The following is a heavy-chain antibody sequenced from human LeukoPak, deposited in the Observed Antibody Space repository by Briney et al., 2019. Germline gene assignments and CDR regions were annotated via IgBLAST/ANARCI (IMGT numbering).Heavy chain of an antibody. CDR1: GVSISSSNSY. D-gene: IGHD6-13*01. J-gene: IGHJ6*03. CDR2: IYYSGNT. CDR3: ARRSHSSSWYGGPRYYYYMDV. Sequence: PSETLSLTCTVSGVSISSSNSYWGWIRQPPGKGLEWIGSIYYSGNTYYNASLKSQVSISIDTSKNQFSLRLTSVTAADTAVHYCARRSHSSSWYGGPRYYYYMDVWGKGTTVTISS. V-gene: IGHV4-39*01.